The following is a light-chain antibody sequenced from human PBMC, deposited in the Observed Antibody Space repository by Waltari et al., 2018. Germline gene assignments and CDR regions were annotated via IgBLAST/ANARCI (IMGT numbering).Light chain of an antibody. CDR2: KAS. CDR1: QSISSW. CDR3: QQYNGYSLT. V-gene: IGKV1-5*03. J-gene: IGKJ4*01. Sequence: DIQMTQSPSTLSASVGARVTITCRASQSISSWLAWYQQKPGKAPKLLIYKASSLEGGVPSRFSGSGSGTEFTLTISSLQPDDFATYYCQQYNGYSLTFGGGTKVEIK.